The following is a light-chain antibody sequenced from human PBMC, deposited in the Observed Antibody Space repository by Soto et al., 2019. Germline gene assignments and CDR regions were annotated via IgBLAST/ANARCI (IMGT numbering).Light chain of an antibody. CDR2: DAS. Sequence: EIVLTQSPGTLSLSPGERATLSCRASQSISNSYLAWYQQKPGQAPRLLIFDASSRATGIPDRFSGSGSGTDFTLTISRLEPEDFAVYYCQQYGSLPQTFGQGTKVEIK. CDR1: QSISNSY. J-gene: IGKJ1*01. V-gene: IGKV3-20*01. CDR3: QQYGSLPQT.